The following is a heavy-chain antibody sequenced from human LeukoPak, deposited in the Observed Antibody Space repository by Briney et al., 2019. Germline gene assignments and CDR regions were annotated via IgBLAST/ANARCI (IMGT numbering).Heavy chain of an antibody. CDR1: GFTFSSYS. Sequence: GGSLRLSCAASGFTFSSYSMNWVRQAPGKGLEWVSSIGESNTYIYYADSVKGRCTISRDNAKKSLYLQMNSLRAEDTAVYYCARDFFTSSPMDVWGKGTTVTVSS. CDR3: ARDFFTSSPMDV. V-gene: IGHV3-21*01. J-gene: IGHJ6*03. D-gene: IGHD3-3*01. CDR2: IGESNTYI.